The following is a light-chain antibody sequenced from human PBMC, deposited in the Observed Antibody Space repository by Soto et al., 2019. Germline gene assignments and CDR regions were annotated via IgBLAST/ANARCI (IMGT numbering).Light chain of an antibody. Sequence: DIQMTQSPSSLSASVGDRVTITCRASQSISSYLNWYQQKPGKAPKFLIYAASSLQSGVPSRFSGIGSGTDFTLTISSLQPEDFATYYCQHSYSTPITFGQGTRLEIK. CDR3: QHSYSTPIT. J-gene: IGKJ5*01. CDR1: QSISSY. CDR2: AAS. V-gene: IGKV1-39*01.